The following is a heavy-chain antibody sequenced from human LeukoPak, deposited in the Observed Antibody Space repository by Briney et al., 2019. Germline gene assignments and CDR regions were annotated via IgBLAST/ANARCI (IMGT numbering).Heavy chain of an antibody. CDR3: GRGLRGGQSGGGLDY. V-gene: IGHV5-10-1*01. CDR2: IDASDSYT. CDR1: GYSFTTYW. D-gene: IGHD1-26*01. J-gene: IGHJ4*02. Sequence: GESLRISCKGSGYSFTTYWITWVRQMPGKGLEWMGRIDASDSYTNYSPSFQGHVTISADKSINTAYLQWSSLKASDTAMYYCGRGLRGGQSGGGLDYWGQGTLVTVS.